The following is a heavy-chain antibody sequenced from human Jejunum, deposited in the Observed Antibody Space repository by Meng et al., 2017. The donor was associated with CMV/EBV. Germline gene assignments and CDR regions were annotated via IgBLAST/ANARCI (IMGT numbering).Heavy chain of an antibody. Sequence: FIFSTYAMSWVRQAPGKGLEWVSAISSSDGSSTKYADSVKGRFTTSRDNAKNTLYLQLSSLRAEDTAVYYCAKPKKYTNWHGMDVWGQGTTVTVSS. J-gene: IGHJ6*02. CDR3: AKPKKYTNWHGMDV. D-gene: IGHD2-8*01. CDR1: FIFSTYA. V-gene: IGHV3-23*01. CDR2: ISSSDGSST.